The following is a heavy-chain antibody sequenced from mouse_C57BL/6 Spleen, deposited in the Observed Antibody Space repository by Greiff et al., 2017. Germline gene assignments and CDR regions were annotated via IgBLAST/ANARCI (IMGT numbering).Heavy chain of an antibody. CDR3: GLGSYWYFDG. J-gene: IGHJ1*03. CDR2: IDPETGGT. Sequence: QVQLQQSGAELVRPGASVTLSCKASGYTFTDYEMHWVKQTPVHGLEWIGAIDPETGGTAYNQKFKGKAILTADKSSSTAYMQLRSLTSEDSAVYYWGLGSYWYFDGWGTGTTVTVSS. V-gene: IGHV1-15*01. CDR1: GYTFTDYE. D-gene: IGHD4-1*01.